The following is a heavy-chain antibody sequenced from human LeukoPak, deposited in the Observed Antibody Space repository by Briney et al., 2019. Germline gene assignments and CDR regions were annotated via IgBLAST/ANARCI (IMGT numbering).Heavy chain of an antibody. CDR2: ISWNNNKI. CDR1: GFTIDDYA. CDR3: AKGMFHDSSGYYSQPFDY. V-gene: IGHV3-9*01. Sequence: GRSLRLSCAASGFTIDDYAMHWVRQAPGKGLEWVSAISWNNNKIGYADSVKGRFTISRDNAKNSLYLQMNSLRAEDTALYYCAKGMFHDSSGYYSQPFDYWGQGTLVTVSS. J-gene: IGHJ4*02. D-gene: IGHD3-22*01.